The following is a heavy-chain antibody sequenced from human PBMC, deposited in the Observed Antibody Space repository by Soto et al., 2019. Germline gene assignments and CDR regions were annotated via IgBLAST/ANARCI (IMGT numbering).Heavy chain of an antibody. CDR3: VKDKSLEIRGAAPFDS. D-gene: IGHD3-10*01. CDR2: VNWNGASV. J-gene: IGHJ4*02. CDR1: GFTFDDDG. Sequence: VQLVESGGGLVQPGRSLRLSCAASGFTFDDDGMHWVRQGPGKGLEWVAGVNWNGASVAYTDSVRGRFTISRDNARRSLYLQMNSLRPEDTAIYYCVKDKSLEIRGAAPFDSWGQGTLVTVSS. V-gene: IGHV3-9*01.